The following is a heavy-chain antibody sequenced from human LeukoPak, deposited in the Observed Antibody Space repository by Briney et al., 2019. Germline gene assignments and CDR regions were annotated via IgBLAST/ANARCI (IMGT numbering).Heavy chain of an antibody. D-gene: IGHD1-26*01. CDR3: ARDPGAKVIDNTLDY. V-gene: IGHV3-30*04. J-gene: IGHJ4*02. Sequence: PGGSLRLSCAASGFTFRNYAMHWARQAPGKGLEWVAVLSYDGRFKYYADSVKGRFTISRDNFKNVLYLQMDSLTTEDTGLYYCARDPGAKVIDNTLDYWGQGTLVTVSS. CDR1: GFTFRNYA. CDR2: LSYDGRFK.